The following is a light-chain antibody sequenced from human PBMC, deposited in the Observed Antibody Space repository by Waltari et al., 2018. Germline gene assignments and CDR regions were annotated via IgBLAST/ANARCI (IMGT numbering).Light chain of an antibody. CDR3: QQRRNWPLS. J-gene: IGKJ5*01. CDR1: QSIVDA. V-gene: IGKV3-11*01. CDR2: DAS. Sequence: VLTQSPATLSLSPGDRAALSFRASQSIVDAIAWYQQRPGQTPRLLIYDASNRAPGIPARFSGSGSGTDFTLTISSLEPEDFAVYYCQQRRNWPLSFGQGTRLEIK.